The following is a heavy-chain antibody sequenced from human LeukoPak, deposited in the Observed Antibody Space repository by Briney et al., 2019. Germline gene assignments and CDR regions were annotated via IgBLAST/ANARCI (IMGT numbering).Heavy chain of an antibody. Sequence: GGSLRLSCAASGFTFSSYSMSWVRQAPGKGLEWVANIKQDGSEKYYVDSVKGRFTISRDNAKNSLYLQMNSLRAEDTAVYYCARDTPGYWGQGTLVTVSS. V-gene: IGHV3-7*01. CDR2: IKQDGSEK. CDR3: ARDTPGY. CDR1: GFTFSSYS. J-gene: IGHJ4*02.